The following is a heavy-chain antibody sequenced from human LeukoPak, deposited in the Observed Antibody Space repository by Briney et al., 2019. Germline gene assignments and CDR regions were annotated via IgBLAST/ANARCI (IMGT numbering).Heavy chain of an antibody. CDR3: ARQGELAIDY. J-gene: IGHJ4*02. V-gene: IGHV4-59*08. CDR1: GGSITNYY. CDR2: IYNTGRT. Sequence: PSETLSLTCSVSGGSITNYYWSWIRQSPGKGLEWIGFIYNTGRTNYSPSLQRRVTMSIDTSKNQFSLKLSSVTAADTAVYYCARQGELAIDYWGQGTLVTVSS. D-gene: IGHD1-26*01.